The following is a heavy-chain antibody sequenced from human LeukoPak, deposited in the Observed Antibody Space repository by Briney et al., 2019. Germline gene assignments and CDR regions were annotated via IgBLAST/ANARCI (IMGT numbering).Heavy chain of an antibody. J-gene: IGHJ4*02. CDR3: ARDQDYFDY. Sequence: SETLSLTCTVSGGSISSSSYYWGWIRQPPGKGLEWIGSIYYSGSTYYNPSLKSRVTISVDTSKNQFSLKLSSVTAADTAVYYCARDQDYFDYWGQGTLVTVSS. V-gene: IGHV4-39*02. CDR2: IYYSGST. CDR1: GGSISSSSYY.